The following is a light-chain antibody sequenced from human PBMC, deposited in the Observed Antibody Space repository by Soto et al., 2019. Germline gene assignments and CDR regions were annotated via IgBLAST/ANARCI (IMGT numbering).Light chain of an antibody. Sequence: DIQMTQSPSSLSGSVGDRVTLTCRASQSISSYLNWYQQKPGKAPKLLIYAASSLQSGVPSRFSGSGSGTDFTLTISSLQHEDFSTYYCQQSYSTPPTFGQGTKLEIK. J-gene: IGKJ2*01. V-gene: IGKV1-39*01. CDR2: AAS. CDR3: QQSYSTPPT. CDR1: QSISSY.